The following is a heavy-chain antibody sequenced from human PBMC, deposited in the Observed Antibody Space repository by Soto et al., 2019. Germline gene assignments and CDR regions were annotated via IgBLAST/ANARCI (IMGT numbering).Heavy chain of an antibody. CDR2: ISYDGNNK. CDR1: GFTFSSYG. D-gene: IGHD1-26*01. Sequence: QVQLVESGGGVVQPGKSLRLSCAASGFTFSSYGMHWVRQAPGKGLEWVALISYDGNNKYYGDSVKGRFTIFRDNSKNTLFLQMNSLRAEDTAVYFCAKDIEEVVYYYGMDVWGHETTVTVSS. V-gene: IGHV3-30*18. J-gene: IGHJ6*02. CDR3: AKDIEEVVYYYGMDV.